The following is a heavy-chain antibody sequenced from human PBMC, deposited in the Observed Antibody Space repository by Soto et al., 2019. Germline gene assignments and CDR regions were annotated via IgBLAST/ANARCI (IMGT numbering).Heavy chain of an antibody. V-gene: IGHV1-45*01. CDR2: ITPFNGNT. J-gene: IGHJ3*02. Sequence: GASVKLSCKASGYTFTYRYLHWVRQAPGQALEWMGWITPFNGNTNYAQKFQDRVTITRDRSMSTAYMELSSLRSEDTAMYYCARSGLGQQPLGGAFDIWGQGTMVTVSS. CDR3: ARSGLGQQPLGGAFDI. D-gene: IGHD6-13*01. CDR1: GYTFTYRY.